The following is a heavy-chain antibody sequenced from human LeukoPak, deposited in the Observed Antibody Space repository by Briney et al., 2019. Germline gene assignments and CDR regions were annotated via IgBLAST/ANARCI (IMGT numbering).Heavy chain of an antibody. V-gene: IGHV4-4*09. J-gene: IGHJ6*03. CDR3: ARDRTDYDFWSGYYYYYYMDV. D-gene: IGHD3-3*01. CDR2: IYTSGST. Sequence: SETLSLTCTASGGSFSGYYWSWIRQPPGKGLEWIGYIYTSGSTNYNPSLKSRVTISVDTSKNQFSLKLSSVTAADTAVYYCARDRTDYDFWSGYYYYYYMDVWGKGTTVTVSS. CDR1: GGSFSGYY.